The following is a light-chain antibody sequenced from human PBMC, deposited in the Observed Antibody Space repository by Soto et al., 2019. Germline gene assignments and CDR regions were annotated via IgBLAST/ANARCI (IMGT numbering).Light chain of an antibody. CDR3: QKYNSAPPFT. CDR1: HGFSSY. Sequence: DIHMTQSPSSLSESVGARVTITGRASHGFSSYFAWYQQKPGKAPKLLIYAASTLQSGVPSGFSGSGSGTAFTLTISSLQPEDVATYYYQKYNSAPPFTFGPGTKVDIK. CDR2: AAS. J-gene: IGKJ3*01. V-gene: IGKV1-27*01.